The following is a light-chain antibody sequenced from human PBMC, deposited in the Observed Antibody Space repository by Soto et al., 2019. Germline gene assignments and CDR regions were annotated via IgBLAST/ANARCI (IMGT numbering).Light chain of an antibody. CDR2: GDN. J-gene: IGLJ2*01. V-gene: IGLV1-40*01. Sequence: QSVLTQPPSVSGAPGQRVTISCTGSSSNIGTGYHVHWYQQFPGRAPKLLIYGDNNRPSGVPDRFSGSKSGTSASLAITGLQAEDEAHYYCQSYDRILSVVFGGGTKVTVL. CDR1: SSNIGTGYH. CDR3: QSYDRILSVV.